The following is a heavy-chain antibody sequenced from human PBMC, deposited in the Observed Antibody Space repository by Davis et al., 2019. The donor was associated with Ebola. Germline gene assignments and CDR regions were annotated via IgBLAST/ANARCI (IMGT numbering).Heavy chain of an antibody. J-gene: IGHJ5*01. Sequence: GESLKISCAASGFTFSSYWMSWVRQAPGKGLEWVASIKKDGSTKYYVASVKGRCTISRDNARNLLFLQMNSLRAEDTAVYYCARDRLAWGLGPNDSWGQGTLVIVSS. CDR3: ARDRLAWGLGPNDS. CDR1: GFTFSSYW. D-gene: IGHD7-27*01. CDR2: IKKDGSTK. V-gene: IGHV3-7*01.